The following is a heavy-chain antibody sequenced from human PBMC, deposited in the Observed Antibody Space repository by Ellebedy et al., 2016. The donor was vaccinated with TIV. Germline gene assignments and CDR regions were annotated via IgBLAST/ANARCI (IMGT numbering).Heavy chain of an antibody. Sequence: MPSETLSLTCTVSGGSISGYYWSWIRQPPNKGLEWIGHIFHTGGTSYNSSVQSRISITLDKSKNQFSLTLNSVTAADTAVYHCARFLTSGQTGFAFDIWGHGTTGTVSS. J-gene: IGHJ3*02. CDR2: IFHTGGT. V-gene: IGHV4-59*01. CDR3: ARFLTSGQTGFAFDI. CDR1: GGSISGYY. D-gene: IGHD3-9*01.